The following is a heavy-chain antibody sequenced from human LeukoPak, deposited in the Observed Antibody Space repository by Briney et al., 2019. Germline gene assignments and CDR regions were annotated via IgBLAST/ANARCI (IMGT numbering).Heavy chain of an antibody. CDR2: IYYSGST. V-gene: IGHV4-39*07. Sequence: SETLSLTCTVSGGSISSSSYYWGWIRQPPGKGLEWIGSIYYSGSTYYNPSLKSRVTISVDKSKNQFSLKLSSVTAADTAVYYCAGDYGSGRRTWFDPWGQGTLVTVSS. J-gene: IGHJ5*02. CDR1: GGSISSSSYY. CDR3: AGDYGSGRRTWFDP. D-gene: IGHD3-10*01.